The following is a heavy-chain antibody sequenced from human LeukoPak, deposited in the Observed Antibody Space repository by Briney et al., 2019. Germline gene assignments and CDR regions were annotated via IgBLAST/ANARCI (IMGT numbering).Heavy chain of an antibody. CDR3: ARVGSGVPMYYFDY. Sequence: SETLSLTCTVSGGSISSYYWSWIRQPAGKGLEWIGRIYTSGSTNYNPSLKSRVTISVDTSKNQFSLKLSSVTAADTAVYYCARVGSGVPMYYFDYWGQGTLVTVSS. D-gene: IGHD1-1*01. CDR2: IYTSGST. V-gene: IGHV4-4*07. J-gene: IGHJ4*02. CDR1: GGSISSYY.